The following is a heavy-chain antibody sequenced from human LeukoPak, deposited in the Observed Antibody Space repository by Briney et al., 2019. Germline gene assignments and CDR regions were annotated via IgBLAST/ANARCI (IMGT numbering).Heavy chain of an antibody. CDR1: GFTFSTYW. CDR3: ARDSAGNDY. Sequence: PGGSLRLSCEASGFTFSTYWMSWVRQVPGKGLEWVANIKQDGSEKYYVDSVKGRFIISRDNAKNSLYLQMNSLRAEDTAMYYCARDSAGNDYWGQGTLVTVSS. V-gene: IGHV3-7*01. D-gene: IGHD6-13*01. CDR2: IKQDGSEK. J-gene: IGHJ4*02.